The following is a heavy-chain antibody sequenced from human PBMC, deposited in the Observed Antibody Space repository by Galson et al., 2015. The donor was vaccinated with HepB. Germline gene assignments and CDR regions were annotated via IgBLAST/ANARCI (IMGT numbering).Heavy chain of an antibody. CDR3: ARDVEGFGGSYRFDL. CDR1: GFTFSSYS. D-gene: IGHD1-26*01. J-gene: IGHJ2*01. Sequence: SLRLSCAASGFTFSSYSMNWVRQAPGKGLEWVSSISSSSSYIYYADSVKGRFTISRDNAKNSLYLQMNSLRAEDTAVYYCARDVEGFGGSYRFDLWGRGTLVTVSS. CDR2: ISSSSSYI. V-gene: IGHV3-21*01.